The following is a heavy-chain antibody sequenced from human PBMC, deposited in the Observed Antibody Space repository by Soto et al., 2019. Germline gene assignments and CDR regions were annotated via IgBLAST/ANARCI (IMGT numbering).Heavy chain of an antibody. J-gene: IGHJ6*03. CDR1: GFTFSSYS. Sequence: GGSLRLSCAASGFTFSSYSMNWVRQAPGKGLERVSSISSSSSYIYYADSVKGRFTISRDNAKNSLYLQMNSLRAEDTAVYYCARVPRYCSGGSCYYYYYYYMDVWGKGTTVTVSS. CDR3: ARVPRYCSGGSCYYYYYYYMDV. V-gene: IGHV3-21*01. CDR2: ISSSSSYI. D-gene: IGHD2-15*01.